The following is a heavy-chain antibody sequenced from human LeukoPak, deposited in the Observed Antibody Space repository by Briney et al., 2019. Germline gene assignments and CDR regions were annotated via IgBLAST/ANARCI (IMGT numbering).Heavy chain of an antibody. CDR1: GFIFNTYG. Sequence: GGSLRLSCAASGFIFNTYGMHWVRQAPGKGLEWVAAIAYDGSSKYYADSVKGRFTISRDNSKNTVYLQMNSLRAEDTAVYYCAKEDLGYYYDFWGQGALVAVSA. V-gene: IGHV3-30*18. D-gene: IGHD6-13*01. CDR3: AKEDLGYYYDF. J-gene: IGHJ4*02. CDR2: IAYDGSSK.